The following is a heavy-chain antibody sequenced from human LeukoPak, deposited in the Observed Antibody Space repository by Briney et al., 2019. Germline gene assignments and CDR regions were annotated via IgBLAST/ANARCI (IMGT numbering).Heavy chain of an antibody. D-gene: IGHD6-19*01. J-gene: IGHJ4*02. CDR1: GFTFSSYA. Sequence: GGSLRLSCAASGFTFSSYAMSWVRQAPGKGLEWVSAISGSGGSTYYADSVKGRFTISRDNSKNTLYLQMNSLRAEDTAVYYCAKDPIVGEDIAVAGRVSGYWGQGTLVTVSS. CDR2: ISGSGGST. V-gene: IGHV3-23*01. CDR3: AKDPIVGEDIAVAGRVSGY.